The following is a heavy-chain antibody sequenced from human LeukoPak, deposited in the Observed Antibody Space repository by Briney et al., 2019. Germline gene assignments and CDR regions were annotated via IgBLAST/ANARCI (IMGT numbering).Heavy chain of an antibody. Sequence: PGGSLRLSCAASGFTVSNSYINWVRQAPGKGLEWVSVVYSVGSIFYADSVKGRFTISRDNSKNTVYLQMNSLRGEDTAMYFCARGRLSDFWGQGTLVTVSS. V-gene: IGHV3-66*02. J-gene: IGHJ4*02. CDR3: ARGRLSDF. CDR1: GFTVSNSY. CDR2: VYSVGSI.